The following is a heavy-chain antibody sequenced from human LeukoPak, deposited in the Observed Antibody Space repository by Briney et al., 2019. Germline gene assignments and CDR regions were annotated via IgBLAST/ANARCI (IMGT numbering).Heavy chain of an antibody. CDR3: ARVSDSSGYYGYYFDY. V-gene: IGHV5-51*01. Sequence: YWSWIRQHPGKGLEWMGIIYPGDSDTRYSPSFQGQVTISADKSISTAYLQWTSLKASDTAKYYCARVSDSSGYYGYYFDYWGQGTLVPVSS. CDR2: IYPGDSDT. CDR1: YW. J-gene: IGHJ4*02. D-gene: IGHD3-22*01.